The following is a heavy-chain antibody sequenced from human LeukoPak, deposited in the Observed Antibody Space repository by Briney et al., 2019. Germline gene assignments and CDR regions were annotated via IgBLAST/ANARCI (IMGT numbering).Heavy chain of an antibody. CDR1: GFIFDDYS. Sequence: GGSLRLSCAASGFIFDDYSMHWARQPPGKGLEWVSPITWDGGSTYYADSVKGRFTISRDNSQNSLYLQMNSLRTEDTALYYCAKEGSNWSPIDFWGQGTLVTVSS. CDR3: AKEGSNWSPIDF. CDR2: ITWDGGST. J-gene: IGHJ4*02. V-gene: IGHV3-43*01. D-gene: IGHD6-13*01.